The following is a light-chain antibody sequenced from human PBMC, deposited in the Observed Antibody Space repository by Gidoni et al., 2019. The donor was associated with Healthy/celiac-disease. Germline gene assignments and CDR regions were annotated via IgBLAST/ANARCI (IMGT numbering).Light chain of an antibody. CDR2: AAS. CDR3: QQSYSTTRT. CDR1: QSISSY. J-gene: IGKJ4*01. V-gene: IGKV1-39*01. Sequence: DIQMTQSPSSLSASVGDRVTITCRASQSISSYLNWYQQKPGKAPKLLIYAASSLQSGVPSRLSGSGSGTDFTLTISSLQPEDFATYYCQQSYSTTRTFGGGTKVEIK.